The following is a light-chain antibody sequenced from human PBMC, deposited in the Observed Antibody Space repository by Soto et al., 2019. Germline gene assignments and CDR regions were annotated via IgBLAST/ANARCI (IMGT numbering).Light chain of an antibody. V-gene: IGLV4-69*01. Sequence: QPVLTQSPSASASLGASVKLTCTLSSGHSIYAIAWHQQQPEKGPRFLMKLNSDGSHNKGDGIPDRFSGSSSGPERYLTISSLQSEDEADYYCQTWGTGIQVFGGGTQLTVL. CDR2: LNSDGSH. J-gene: IGLJ3*02. CDR3: QTWGTGIQV. CDR1: SGHSIYA.